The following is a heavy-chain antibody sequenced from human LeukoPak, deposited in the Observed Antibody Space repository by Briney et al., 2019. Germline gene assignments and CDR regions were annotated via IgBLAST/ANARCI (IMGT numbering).Heavy chain of an antibody. J-gene: IGHJ4*02. CDR3: TRLYDFGLDY. V-gene: IGHV3-73*01. D-gene: IGHD3-3*01. Sequence: PGGSLTLPYAASGLPFSGSAMHWVRQASGKGREGVGCIRSKANSYATASDASVKGQFTVYRDESKKTACLQMDNLKNEGPAAYDCTRLYDFGLDYSGQGTLVTVSS. CDR2: IRSKANSYAT. CDR1: GLPFSGSA.